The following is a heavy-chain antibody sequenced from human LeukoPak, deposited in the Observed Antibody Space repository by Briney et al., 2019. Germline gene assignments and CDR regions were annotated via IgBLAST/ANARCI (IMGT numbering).Heavy chain of an antibody. V-gene: IGHV3-48*04. Sequence: PGGSLRLSCAASGFTFSSYSMNWVRQAPGKGLEWVSYISSSSTIYYADSVKGQFTISRDNAKNSLYLQMNSLRAEDTAVYYCARELRGSYDYWGQGTLVTVSS. CDR3: ARELRGSYDY. CDR2: ISSSSTI. D-gene: IGHD1-26*01. J-gene: IGHJ4*02. CDR1: GFTFSSYS.